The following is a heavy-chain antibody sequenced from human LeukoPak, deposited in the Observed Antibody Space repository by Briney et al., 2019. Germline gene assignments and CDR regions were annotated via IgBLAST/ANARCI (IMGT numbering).Heavy chain of an antibody. CDR3: AKRVDYSSSSGGYFDY. CDR1: GFTFSSYS. D-gene: IGHD6-6*01. Sequence: GGSLRLSCAASGFTFSSYSMNWVRQAPGKGPEWVSAISDSGGSTFYADSVKGRFTISRDNSKNTLYLQMNSLRAEDTAVYYCAKRVDYSSSSGGYFDYWGQGTLVTVSS. J-gene: IGHJ4*02. CDR2: ISDSGGST. V-gene: IGHV3-23*01.